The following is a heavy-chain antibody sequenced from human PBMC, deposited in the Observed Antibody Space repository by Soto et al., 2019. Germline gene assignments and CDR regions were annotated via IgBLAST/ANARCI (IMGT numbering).Heavy chain of an antibody. J-gene: IGHJ3*02. CDR1: GFTVSSNY. D-gene: IGHD3-16*02. CDR3: ARDVPNPTYYDYIWGSYRSYHDAFDI. CDR2: IYSGGST. V-gene: IGHV3-66*01. Sequence: EVQLVESGGGLVQPGGSLRLSCAASGFTVSSNYMSWVRQAPGKGLEWVSVIYSGGSTYYADSVKGRFTISRDNSKNTLYLQMNSLRAEDTAVYYCARDVPNPTYYDYIWGSYRSYHDAFDIWGQGTMVTVSS.